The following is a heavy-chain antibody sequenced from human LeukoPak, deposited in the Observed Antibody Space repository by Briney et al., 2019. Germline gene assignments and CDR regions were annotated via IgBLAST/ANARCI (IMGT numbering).Heavy chain of an antibody. D-gene: IGHD3-16*01. CDR1: GFTFSTYA. Sequence: GGSLRLSCEASGFTFSTYAMHWVRQAPGKGLEWVALISHDGSDKNYADSVKGRFTISRDNSNSTLYLQMDSLRGDDAAVFYCAKARKPTSLYDAFDVWGQGTMVTVSS. J-gene: IGHJ3*01. CDR2: ISHDGSDK. CDR3: AKARKPTSLYDAFDV. V-gene: IGHV3-30*18.